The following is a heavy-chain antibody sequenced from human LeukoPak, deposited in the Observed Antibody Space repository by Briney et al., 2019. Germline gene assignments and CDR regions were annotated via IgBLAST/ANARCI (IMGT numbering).Heavy chain of an antibody. Sequence: SETLSLTCAVYGGSFSGYYWSWIRQPPGKGLEWIGEINHSGSTNYNPSLKSRVTISVNTSKNQFSLKLSSVTAADTAVYYCARVAIFGVVMNWGQGTLVTVSS. CDR2: INHSGST. D-gene: IGHD3-3*01. CDR3: ARVAIFGVVMN. CDR1: GGSFSGYY. J-gene: IGHJ4*02. V-gene: IGHV4-34*01.